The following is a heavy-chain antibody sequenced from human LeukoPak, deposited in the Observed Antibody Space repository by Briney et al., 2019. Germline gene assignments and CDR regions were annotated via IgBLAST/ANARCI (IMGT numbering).Heavy chain of an antibody. V-gene: IGHV4-59*01. J-gene: IGHJ5*02. D-gene: IGHD2-15*01. CDR2: IYYSGST. Sequence: SETLSLTCTVSGGSISSYYWSWIRQPPGKGLEWIGYIYYSGSTNYNPSLKSQVTISIDTSKNQFSLKLSSVTAADTAVYYCARDGYCSGGSCYSWFDPWGQGTLVTVSS. CDR3: ARDGYCSGGSCYSWFDP. CDR1: GGSISSYY.